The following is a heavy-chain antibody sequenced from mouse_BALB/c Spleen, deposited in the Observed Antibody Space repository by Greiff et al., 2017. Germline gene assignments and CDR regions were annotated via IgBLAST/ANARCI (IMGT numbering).Heavy chain of an antibody. J-gene: IGHJ3*01. V-gene: IGHV5-9-4*01. CDR2: ISSGGSYT. Sequence: EVQRVESGGGLVKPGGSLKLSCAASGFTFSSYAMSWVRQSPEKGLEWVAEISSGGSYTYYPDTVTGRFTISRDNAKNTLYLEMSSLRSEDTAMYYCARDRDGNSFAYWGQGTLVTVSA. CDR1: GFTFSSYA. D-gene: IGHD2-1*01. CDR3: ARDRDGNSFAY.